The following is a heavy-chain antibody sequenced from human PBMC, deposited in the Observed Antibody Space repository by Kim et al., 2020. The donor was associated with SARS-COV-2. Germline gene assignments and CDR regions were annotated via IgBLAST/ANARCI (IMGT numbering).Heavy chain of an antibody. CDR3: AKDPGVVPYHYFDF. J-gene: IGHJ4*02. CDR2: ISGPGGST. V-gene: IGHV3-23*01. CDR1: GFTFGSYA. D-gene: IGHD2-21*01. Sequence: GGSLRLSCAASGFTFGSYAMSWVRQAPGKGLECVSAISGPGGSTFYADSVKGRFTISRDNYKNTLYLQMDSLRAEDTAVYYCAKDPGVVPYHYFDFWGQGTLVTVSS.